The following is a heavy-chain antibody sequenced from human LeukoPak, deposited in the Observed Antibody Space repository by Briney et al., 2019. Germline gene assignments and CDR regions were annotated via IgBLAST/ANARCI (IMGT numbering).Heavy chain of an antibody. CDR2: INPNSGGT. J-gene: IGHJ5*02. D-gene: IGHD3-22*01. CDR1: GYTFTGYY. CDR3: ASVGVITTAPACES. Sequence: ASVKVSCKASGYTFTGYYMHWVRQAPGQGLEWMGWINPNSGGTNYAQKFQGRVTVTRDTSISTAYMELSRLRSDDTAVYYCASVGVITTAPACESWGKGTLVTVSS. V-gene: IGHV1-2*02.